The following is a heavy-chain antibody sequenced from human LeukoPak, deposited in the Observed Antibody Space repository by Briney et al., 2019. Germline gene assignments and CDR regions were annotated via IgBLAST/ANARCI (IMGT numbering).Heavy chain of an antibody. J-gene: IGHJ4*02. D-gene: IGHD3-10*01. CDR2: ISSSGSTT. V-gene: IGHV3-11*01. CDR1: GFTFSDYY. CDR3: ARDYSTYYYGSGSYDY. Sequence: GGSLRLSCAASGFTFSDYYMSWIRQAPGKGLEWVSYISSSGSTTYYADSVKGRFTISRDNAKNSLYLQMNNLRAEDTAVYYCARDYSTYYYGSGSYDYWGQGTLVTVSS.